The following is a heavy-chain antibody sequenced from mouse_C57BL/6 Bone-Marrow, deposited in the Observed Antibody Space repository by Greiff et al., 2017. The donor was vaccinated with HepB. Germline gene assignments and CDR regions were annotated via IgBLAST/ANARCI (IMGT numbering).Heavy chain of an antibody. Sequence: QVQLQQPGAELVKPGASVKMSCKASGYTFTSYWITWVKQRPGQGLEWIGDIYPGSGSTNYNEKFKSKATLTVDTSSSTAYMQLSSLTSEDSAVYYCAIMYYGSSYYAMDYWGQGTSVTVSS. CDR2: IYPGSGST. CDR3: AIMYYGSSYYAMDY. D-gene: IGHD1-1*01. J-gene: IGHJ4*01. V-gene: IGHV1-55*01. CDR1: GYTFTSYW.